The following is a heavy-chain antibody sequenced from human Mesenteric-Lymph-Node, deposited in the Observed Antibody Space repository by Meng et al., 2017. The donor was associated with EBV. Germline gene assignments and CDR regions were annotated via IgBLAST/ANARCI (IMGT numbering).Heavy chain of an antibody. CDR1: GYTFTSYA. J-gene: IGHJ4*02. D-gene: IGHD6-19*01. CDR2: INAGNGNT. CDR3: ARVRGIAVVPPDY. V-gene: IGHV1-3*01. Sequence: QSQRVQSRTEVKKPGASVKVSCKASGYTFTSYAMHWVRQAPGQRLEWMGWINAGNGNTKYSQKFQGRVTITRDTSASTAYMELSSLRSEDTAVYYCARVRGIAVVPPDYWGQGTLVTVSS.